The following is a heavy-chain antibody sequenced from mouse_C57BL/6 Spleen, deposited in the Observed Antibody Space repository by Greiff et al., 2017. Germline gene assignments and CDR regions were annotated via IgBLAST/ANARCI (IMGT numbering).Heavy chain of an antibody. V-gene: IGHV1-76*01. J-gene: IGHJ3*01. CDR1: GYTFTDYY. CDR3: ARDPHYYGSL. D-gene: IGHD1-1*01. CDR2: IYPGSGNT. Sequence: QVQLKESGAELVRPGASVKLSCKASGYTFTDYYINWVKQRPGQGLEWIARIYPGSGNTYYNEKFKGKATLTAEKSSSSAYLQLSSLTSEDSAVYCCARDPHYYGSLWGQGTLVTVSA.